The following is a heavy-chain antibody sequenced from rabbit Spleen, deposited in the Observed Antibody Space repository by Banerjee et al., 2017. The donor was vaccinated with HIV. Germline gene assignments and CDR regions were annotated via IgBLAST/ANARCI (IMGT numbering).Heavy chain of an antibody. CDR3: ARDLTDVIGWNFGW. CDR1: GFSFSSSYY. Sequence: QSLEESGGDLVKPGASLTLTCTASGFSFSSSYYMCWVRQAPGKGLEWIVCIYGGSSGSTYYASWAKGRFTITKTSSTTVTLQMTSLTAADTATYFCARDLTDVIGWNFGWWGPGTLVTVS. CDR2: IYGGSSGST. V-gene: IGHV1S40*01. J-gene: IGHJ4*01. D-gene: IGHD1-1*01.